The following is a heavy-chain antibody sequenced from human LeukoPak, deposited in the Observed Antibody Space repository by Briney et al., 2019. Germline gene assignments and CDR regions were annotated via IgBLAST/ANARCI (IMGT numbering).Heavy chain of an antibody. CDR1: GFTFSSYW. CDR2: ISYDGSNK. Sequence: PGGSLRLSCAASGFTFSSYWMHWVRQAPGKGLEWVAVISYDGSNKYYADSVKGRFTVSRDNSKNTLYLQMNSLRAEDTAVYYCAKVGGSYYYFDYWGQGTLVTVSS. CDR3: AKVGGSYYYFDY. D-gene: IGHD1-26*01. V-gene: IGHV3-30*18. J-gene: IGHJ4*02.